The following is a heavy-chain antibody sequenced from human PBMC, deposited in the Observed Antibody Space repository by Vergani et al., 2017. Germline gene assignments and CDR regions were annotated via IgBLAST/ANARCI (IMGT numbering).Heavy chain of an antibody. D-gene: IGHD7-27*01. V-gene: IGHV1-69*01. CDR2: IIPLFGTA. CDR1: GGTFSSYA. CDR3: ARDQTSPGVNPRLYYYYGMDV. Sequence: QVQLVQSGAEVKKPGSSVKVSCKASGGTFSSYAISWVRQAPGQGLEWMGGIIPLFGTANYAQKFQGRVTITADESTSTACMELSSLRSEDTAVYYCARDQTSPGVNPRLYYYYGMDVGGQGTTVTVSS. J-gene: IGHJ6*02.